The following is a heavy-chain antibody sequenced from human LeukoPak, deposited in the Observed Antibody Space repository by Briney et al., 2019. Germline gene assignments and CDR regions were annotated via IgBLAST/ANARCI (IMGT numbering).Heavy chain of an antibody. D-gene: IGHD6-13*01. CDR2: ISYDGSNK. Sequence: PGRSLRLSCAASGFTFSSYGMHWVRQAPGKGLEWVAVISYDGSNKYYADSVQGRFTISRDSSKNTLYLQMNSLRPEDTAVYYCAKDLLIQIAGVGTFHYGLDVWGQGTTVTVSS. V-gene: IGHV3-30*18. J-gene: IGHJ6*02. CDR1: GFTFSSYG. CDR3: AKDLLIQIAGVGTFHYGLDV.